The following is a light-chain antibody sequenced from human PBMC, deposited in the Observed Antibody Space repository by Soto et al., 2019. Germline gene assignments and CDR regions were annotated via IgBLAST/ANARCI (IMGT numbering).Light chain of an antibody. CDR2: GAS. CDR3: QQYNKWPPIT. V-gene: IGKV3-15*01. CDR1: QSVSSN. J-gene: IGKJ5*01. Sequence: EIVMTQSPATLSVSPGERATLSCRASQSVSSNLAWYQQKPGQAPSLLIYGASTRATGIPARFSGSGSGTEFTLTISSLQSEDFAVYYCQQYNKWPPITFGQGTRLEIK.